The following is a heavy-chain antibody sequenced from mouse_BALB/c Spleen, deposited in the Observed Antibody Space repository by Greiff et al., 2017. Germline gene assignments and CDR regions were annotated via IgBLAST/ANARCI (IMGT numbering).Heavy chain of an antibody. CDR1: GFNIKDYY. CDR3: ASTMITHFDD. Sequence: EVQLQQSGAELVRPGALVKLSCKASGFNIKDYYMHWVKQRPEQGLEWIGWIDPENGNTIYDPKFQGKASITADTSSNTAYLQLSSLTSEDTAVYYCASTMITHFDDWGQGTTLTVSS. J-gene: IGHJ2*01. CDR2: IDPENGNT. D-gene: IGHD2-4*01. V-gene: IGHV14-1*02.